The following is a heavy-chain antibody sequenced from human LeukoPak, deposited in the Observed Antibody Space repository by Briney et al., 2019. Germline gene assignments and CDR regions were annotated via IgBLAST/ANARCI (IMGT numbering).Heavy chain of an antibody. D-gene: IGHD4-17*01. J-gene: IGHJ4*02. Sequence: GGSLRLSCAASGFTVSTNYMSWVRQAPGKGLEWVSVIYSGGSTYYADSVKGRFTISRHNSENALYLQMNSLRAEDTAVYYCARGMTNPFDYWGQGTLVTVSS. V-gene: IGHV3-53*04. CDR2: IYSGGST. CDR3: ARGMTNPFDY. CDR1: GFTVSTNY.